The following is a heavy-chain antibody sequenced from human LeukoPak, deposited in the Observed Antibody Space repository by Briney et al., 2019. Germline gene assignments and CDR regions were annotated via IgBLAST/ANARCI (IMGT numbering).Heavy chain of an antibody. CDR2: IRYDGSNK. V-gene: IGHV3-30*02. J-gene: IGHJ4*02. CDR1: GFTFSSYG. Sequence: GGSLRLSCAASGFTFSSYGMHWVRQAPGKGLEWVAFIRYDGSNKYYADSVKGRFTISRDSSKNTLYLQMNSLRAEDTAVYYCAKDSGRIAVAGTIDYWGQGTLVTVSS. D-gene: IGHD6-19*01. CDR3: AKDSGRIAVAGTIDY.